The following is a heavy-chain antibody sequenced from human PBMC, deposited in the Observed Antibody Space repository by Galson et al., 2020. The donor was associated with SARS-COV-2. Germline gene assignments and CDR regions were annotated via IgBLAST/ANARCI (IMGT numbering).Heavy chain of an antibody. J-gene: IGHJ5*02. CDR1: GYTFTSYD. CDR2: MNPNSGNT. CDR3: ARGRGTMVRGVTRFWFDP. V-gene: IGHV1-8*01. D-gene: IGHD3-10*01. Sequence: ASVKVSCKASGYTFTSYDINWVRQATGQGLEWMGWMNPNSGNTGYAQKFQGRVTMTRNTSISTAYMELSSLRSEDTAVYYCARGRGTMVRGVTRFWFDPWGQGTLVTVSS.